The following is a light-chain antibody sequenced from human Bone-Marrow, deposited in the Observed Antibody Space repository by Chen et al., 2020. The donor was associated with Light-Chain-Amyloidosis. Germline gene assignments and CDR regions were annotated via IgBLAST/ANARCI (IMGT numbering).Light chain of an antibody. J-gene: IGLJ2*01. CDR1: DLPTEY. V-gene: IGLV3-25*03. CDR2: RDT. CDR3: QSADSSGTYEVI. Sequence: SYELTQPPSVSVSPGQTARSTCSGDDLPTEYAIWYQQKPGQAPVLVIHRDTERPSGISEQFSGSSSGTTATLTISGVQAEDEADYHCQSADSSGTYEVIFGGGTKLTVL.